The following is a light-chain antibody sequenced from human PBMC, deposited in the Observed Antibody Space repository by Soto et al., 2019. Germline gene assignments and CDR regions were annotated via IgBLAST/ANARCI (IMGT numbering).Light chain of an antibody. J-gene: IGKJ1*01. CDR2: HAS. CDR1: QSISDW. Sequence: DIQMTQSPSTLSASVGDRVTITCRASQSISDWLAWYQQKPGKAPKLLIFHASSLKSGVPSRFSGSGSETEFTLTISSLQPDDFVTYYCQQYKSYSAPFGPGTKVEIK. CDR3: QQYKSYSAP. V-gene: IGKV1-5*01.